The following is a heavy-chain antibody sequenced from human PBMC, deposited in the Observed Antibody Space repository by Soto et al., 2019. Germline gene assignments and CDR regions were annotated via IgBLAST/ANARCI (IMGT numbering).Heavy chain of an antibody. CDR3: ARAHDYGDYDYYYYYMDV. CDR2: IIPILGIA. J-gene: IGHJ6*03. Sequence: SVKVSCKASGGTFSSYTISWVRQAPGQGLEWMGRIIPILGIANYAQKFQGRVTITADKSTSTAYMELSSLRSEDTAVYYCARAHDYGDYDYYYYYMDVWGEGTTVTVSS. D-gene: IGHD4-17*01. V-gene: IGHV1-69*02. CDR1: GGTFSSYT.